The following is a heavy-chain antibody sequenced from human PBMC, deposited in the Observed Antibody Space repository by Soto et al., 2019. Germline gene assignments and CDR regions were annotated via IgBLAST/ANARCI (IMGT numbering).Heavy chain of an antibody. D-gene: IGHD3-3*01. CDR2: IYHSGST. CDR3: ARGSPYYDFWSGYYWFDP. J-gene: IGHJ5*02. V-gene: IGHV4-30-2*01. CDR1: GGSISSGGYS. Sequence: SETLSLTCAVSGGSISSGGYSWSWIRQPPGKGLEWIGYIYHSGSTYYNPSLKSRVTISVDRSKNQFSLKLSSVTAADTAMYYCARGSPYYDFWSGYYWFDPWGQGTLVTVSS.